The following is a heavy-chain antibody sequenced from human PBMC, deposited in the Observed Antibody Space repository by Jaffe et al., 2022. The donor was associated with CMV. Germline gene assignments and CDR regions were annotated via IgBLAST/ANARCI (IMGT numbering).Heavy chain of an antibody. Sequence: EVQLVESGGGLVQPGGSLRLSCAASGFTFSSYAMSWVRQAPGKGLEWVSAISGSGGSTYYADSVKGRFTISRDNSKNTLYLQMNSLRAEDTAVYYCAKVGWGYGDYGLRAFDIWGQGTMVTVSS. V-gene: IGHV3-23*04. D-gene: IGHD4-17*01. CDR3: AKVGWGYGDYGLRAFDI. CDR1: GFTFSSYA. CDR2: ISGSGGST. J-gene: IGHJ3*02.